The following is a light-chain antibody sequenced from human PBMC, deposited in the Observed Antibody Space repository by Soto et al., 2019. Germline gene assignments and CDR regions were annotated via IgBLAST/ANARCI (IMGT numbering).Light chain of an antibody. J-gene: IGKJ2*01. Sequence: DIVMTQSPDSLAVSLGERATINCKSSQSVLYNSNNKNYLAWYQQKPGQPPKLIIYWASTRESGVPDRFSVSGSSPDFTLTTTSLQAEDLAVYYSQHHYITRYTFGHGTKVEIK. CDR2: WAS. CDR3: QHHYITRYT. CDR1: QSVLYNSNNKNY. V-gene: IGKV4-1*01.